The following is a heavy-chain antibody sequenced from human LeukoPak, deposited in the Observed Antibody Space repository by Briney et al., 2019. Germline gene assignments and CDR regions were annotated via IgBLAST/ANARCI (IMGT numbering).Heavy chain of an antibody. CDR2: ISAYNGNT. CDR3: ARETPYSSGWYPYWYFDL. Sequence: ASVKVSYKASGYTFTSYGISWVRQAPGQGLEWMGWISAYNGNTNYAQKLQGRVTMTTDTSTSTAYMELRSLRSDDTAVYYCARETPYSSGWYPYWYFDLWGRGTLVTVSS. J-gene: IGHJ2*01. D-gene: IGHD6-19*01. V-gene: IGHV1-18*01. CDR1: GYTFTSYG.